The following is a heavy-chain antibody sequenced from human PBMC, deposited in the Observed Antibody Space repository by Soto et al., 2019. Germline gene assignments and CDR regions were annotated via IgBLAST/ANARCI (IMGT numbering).Heavy chain of an antibody. D-gene: IGHD2-15*01. CDR3: ARQKGYCSGGSCYSGYYYYGMDV. V-gene: IGHV3-74*01. J-gene: IGHJ6*04. CDR2: INSDGSST. CDR1: GFTFSSYW. Sequence: EVQLVESGGGLVQPGGSLRLSCAASGFTFSSYWIHWVRQAPGKGLVWVSRINSDGSSTSYADSVKGRFTISRDNAKNTLYLQMNSLRAEDTAVYYCARQKGYCSGGSCYSGYYYYGMDVWGKGTTVTVSS.